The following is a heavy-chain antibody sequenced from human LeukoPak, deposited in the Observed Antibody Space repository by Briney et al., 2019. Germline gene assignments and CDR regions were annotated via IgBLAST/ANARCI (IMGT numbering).Heavy chain of an antibody. V-gene: IGHV1-2*02. CDR1: GYTFTGYY. D-gene: IGHD5-18*01. J-gene: IGHJ4*02. CDR2: INPNSGGT. CDR3: ARDSGYSYGQNDY. Sequence: ASVKVSCKASGYTFTGYYMHWVRQAPGQGLEWMGWINPNSGGTNYAQKFQGRVTMTRDMSTSTVYMELSSLRSEDTAVFYCARDSGYSYGQNDYWGQGTLVTVSS.